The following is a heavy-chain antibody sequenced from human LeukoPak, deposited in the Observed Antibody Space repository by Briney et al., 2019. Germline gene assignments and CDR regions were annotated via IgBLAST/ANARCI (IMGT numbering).Heavy chain of an antibody. V-gene: IGHV1-2*02. CDR3: ARDPVVDCGGDCYPFDY. D-gene: IGHD2-21*02. Sequence: ASVKVSCKASGYTFTGYYMHWVRQAPGQGLEWMGWINPNSGGTNYAQKFQGRVTMTRGTSISTAYMGLSRLRSDDTAVYYCARDPVVDCGGDCYPFDYWGQGTLVTVSS. J-gene: IGHJ4*02. CDR1: GYTFTGYY. CDR2: INPNSGGT.